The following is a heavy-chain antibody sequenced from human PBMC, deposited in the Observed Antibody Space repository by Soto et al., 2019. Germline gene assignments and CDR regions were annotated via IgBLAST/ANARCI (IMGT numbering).Heavy chain of an antibody. CDR2: ISAYNGNT. D-gene: IGHD6-6*01. J-gene: IGHJ6*02. V-gene: IGHV1-18*01. CDR3: ASDTPNYSSSTYYYYYYGMDV. CDR1: GYTFTSYG. Sequence: ASVKVSCKASGYTFTSYGISWVRQAPGQGLEWMGWISAYNGNTNYAQKLQGRVTMTTDTSTSTAYMELRSLRSDDTAVYYCASDTPNYSSSTYYYYYYGMDVWGQGTTVTVSS.